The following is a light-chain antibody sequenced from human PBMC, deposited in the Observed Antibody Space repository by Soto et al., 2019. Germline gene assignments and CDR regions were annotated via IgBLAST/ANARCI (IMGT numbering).Light chain of an antibody. J-gene: IGLJ1*01. V-gene: IGLV2-11*01. Sequence: QSALTQPRSVSGSPGQSVTISCTGTSSDVGGYDYVSWYQHHPGKAPKVTIYDVSKRPSGVPDRFSGSKSGNTASLTISGLQADDEADYYCSSFVGPYTYVFGTGTKATVL. CDR3: SSFVGPYTYV. CDR2: DVS. CDR1: SSDVGGYDY.